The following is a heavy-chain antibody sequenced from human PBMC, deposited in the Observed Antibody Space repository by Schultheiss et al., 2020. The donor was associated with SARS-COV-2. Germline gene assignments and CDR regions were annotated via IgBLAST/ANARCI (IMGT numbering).Heavy chain of an antibody. J-gene: IGHJ1*01. D-gene: IGHD6-13*01. V-gene: IGHV3-23*01. Sequence: GESLKISCAASGFTFSSYAMSWVRQAPGKGLEWVSAISGSGGSTYYADSVKGRFTISRDNSKNTLYLQMNSLRAEDTAVYYCAKDPRYSSSWQSEYFQHWGQGTLVTVSS. CDR2: ISGSGGST. CDR3: AKDPRYSSSWQSEYFQH. CDR1: GFTFSSYA.